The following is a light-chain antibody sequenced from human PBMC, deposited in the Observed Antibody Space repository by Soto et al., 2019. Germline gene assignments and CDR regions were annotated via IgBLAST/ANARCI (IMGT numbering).Light chain of an antibody. V-gene: IGLV2-14*01. CDR2: EVS. CDR3: SSYTRSNTLV. J-gene: IGLJ2*01. Sequence: QSALTQPASVSGSPVQSITISCTGTSSDVGAYNYVSWYHQHPGKAPKLMIFEVSDRPSGVSNRFSGSKSGNTASLTISGLQAEDEAEYSCSSYTRSNTLVFGGGTTLTVL. CDR1: SSDVGAYNY.